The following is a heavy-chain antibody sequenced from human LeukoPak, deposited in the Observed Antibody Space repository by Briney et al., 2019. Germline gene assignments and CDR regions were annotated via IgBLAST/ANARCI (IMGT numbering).Heavy chain of an antibody. CDR2: ISYDGNNR. Sequence: TGRSLRLSCAASRFTFSSYGMQWVRQAPGKGREGVAVISYDGNNRYYANSVKGRFTISRYNSKNTLYLQMKSLRAEDTAVYYCAKVKGEVIGAFDIWGQGTMVTVSS. J-gene: IGHJ3*02. CDR1: RFTFSSYG. V-gene: IGHV3-30*18. CDR3: AKVKGEVIGAFDI. D-gene: IGHD3-16*01.